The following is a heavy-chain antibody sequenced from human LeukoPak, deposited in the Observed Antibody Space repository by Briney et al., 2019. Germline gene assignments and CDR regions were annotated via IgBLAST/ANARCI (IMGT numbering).Heavy chain of an antibody. CDR2: IYHSGST. CDR3: ASVSWVGVGDFWSGSEAFDI. D-gene: IGHD3-3*01. Sequence: SQTLSLTCAVSGGSISSGGYSWSWIRQPPGKGLEWIGYIYHSGSTYYNPSLKSRVTISVDRSKNQFSLKLSSVTAADTAVYYCASVSWVGVGDFWSGSEAFDIWGQGTMVTVSS. CDR1: GGSISSGGYS. J-gene: IGHJ3*02. V-gene: IGHV4-30-2*01.